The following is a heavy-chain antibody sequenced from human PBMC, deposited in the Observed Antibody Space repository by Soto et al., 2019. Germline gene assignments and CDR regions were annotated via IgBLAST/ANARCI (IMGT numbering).Heavy chain of an antibody. CDR3: ARLGYNYGFGGAFDI. CDR1: GGSITSGGYY. J-gene: IGHJ3*02. V-gene: IGHV4-31*03. D-gene: IGHD5-18*01. CDR2: VSHTGNF. Sequence: QVQLQESGPGLVKPSQTLSLTCTVSGGSITSGGYYWSWIRQLPGKGLEWIGHVSHTGNFYYKPSLESRVTMSRDTSESQFSLNLISVTDADAAMYYCARLGYNYGFGGAFDIWGHGTLVIVSS.